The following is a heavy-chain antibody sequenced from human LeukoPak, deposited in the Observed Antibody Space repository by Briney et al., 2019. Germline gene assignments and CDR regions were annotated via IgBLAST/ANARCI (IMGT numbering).Heavy chain of an antibody. CDR3: VRSSSGSLGGS. V-gene: IGHV3-11*01. CDR2: ISSSGSST. Sequence: PGGSLRLSCAASGFTFSDYYVSWFRQAPGKGLEWVTYISSSGSSTYYADSVKGRFTISRDNAWNSLYLQMNSLRAEDTAVYYCVRSSSGSLGGSWGQGTLVTVSS. D-gene: IGHD6-19*01. CDR1: GFTFSDYY. J-gene: IGHJ5*02.